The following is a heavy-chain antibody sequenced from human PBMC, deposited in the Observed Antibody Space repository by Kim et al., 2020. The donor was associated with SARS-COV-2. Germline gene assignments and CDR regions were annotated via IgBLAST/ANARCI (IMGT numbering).Heavy chain of an antibody. CDR1: GFTLSFYT. V-gene: IGHV3-21*04. CDR3: ARDEGSRPRYSDGMDV. CDR2: IISTSTYI. J-gene: IGHJ6*02. Sequence: GGSLRLSCAASGFTLSFYTMNWVRQAPGKGLEWVSSIISTSTYIYYADSVKGRFTISRDNAKNSLSLQMNSLRDEDTAVYYCARDEGSRPRYSDGMDVWGQGTTVTVSS. D-gene: IGHD6-13*01.